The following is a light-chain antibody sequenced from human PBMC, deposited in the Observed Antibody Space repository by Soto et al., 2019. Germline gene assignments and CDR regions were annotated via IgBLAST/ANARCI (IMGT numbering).Light chain of an antibody. CDR2: DIS. CDR3: QQRYVWPLT. V-gene: IGKV3-11*01. CDR1: QSVSGY. J-gene: IGKJ4*01. Sequence: DILLTQSPPTLSVSPGERATLSCRASQSVSGYLNWYQQKRGQAPRLLIYDISNRATGIPARFSGSGSGTHFTLTISSLEPEDVAGYYCQQRYVWPLTVGGGTKVESK.